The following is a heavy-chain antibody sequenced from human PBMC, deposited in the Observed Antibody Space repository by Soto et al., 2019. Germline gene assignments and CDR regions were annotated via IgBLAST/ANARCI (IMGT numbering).Heavy chain of an antibody. V-gene: IGHV1-8*01. CDR1: GYTFTSYY. CDR2: MNPNSGNT. Sequence: ASVKVSCKASGYTFTSYYINWVRHATGQGFEYLGWMNPNSGNTGYVEKFQGRVTMTRDTSMSTAYMELSSLRSEDTAVYYCATEVVAATYRGFDYWGQGTLVTVSS. CDR3: ATEVVAATYRGFDY. J-gene: IGHJ4*02. D-gene: IGHD2-15*01.